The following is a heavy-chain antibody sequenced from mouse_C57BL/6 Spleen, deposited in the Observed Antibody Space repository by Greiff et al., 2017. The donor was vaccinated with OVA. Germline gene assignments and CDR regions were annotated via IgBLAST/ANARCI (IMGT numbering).Heavy chain of an antibody. J-gene: IGHJ1*03. CDR1: GYTFTSYW. Sequence: QVQLQQSGAELAKPGASVKLSCKASGYTFTSYWMHWVKQRPGQGLEWIGYINPSSGYTKYNQKFKDKDTLTADKASSTAYMQLSSLTYEDSAVYYCASGYGRGYFDVWGTGTTVTVSS. CDR3: ASGYGRGYFDV. V-gene: IGHV1-7*01. D-gene: IGHD1-1*01. CDR2: INPSSGYT.